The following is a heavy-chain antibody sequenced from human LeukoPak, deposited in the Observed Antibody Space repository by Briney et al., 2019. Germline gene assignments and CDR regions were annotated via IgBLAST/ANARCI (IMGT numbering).Heavy chain of an antibody. Sequence: GGSLRLSCAASGFTFSSYGMHWVRQAPGKGLEWVAVISYDGSNKYYADSVKGRFTISRDNSKNTLYLQMNSLRAEDTAVYYCAKDRVMGYSYGNYFDYWGQGTLVTVSS. J-gene: IGHJ4*02. D-gene: IGHD5-18*01. V-gene: IGHV3-30*18. CDR1: GFTFSSYG. CDR2: ISYDGSNK. CDR3: AKDRVMGYSYGNYFDY.